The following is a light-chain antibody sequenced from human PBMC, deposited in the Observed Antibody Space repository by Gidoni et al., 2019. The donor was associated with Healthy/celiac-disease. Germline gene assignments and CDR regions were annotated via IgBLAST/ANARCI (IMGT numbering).Light chain of an antibody. V-gene: IGLV1-44*01. CDR3: AAWDDSLNGVV. CDR2: SNN. CDR1: SSNIGSNT. Sequence: QSVLTQPPSASGTPGQSVTISCSGSSSNIGSNTVNWYQQLPGTAPNLLIYSNNQRPSGVPDRFSGSKSGTSASRAISGLQSEDEADYYCAAWDDSLNGVVFGGGTKLTVL. J-gene: IGLJ2*01.